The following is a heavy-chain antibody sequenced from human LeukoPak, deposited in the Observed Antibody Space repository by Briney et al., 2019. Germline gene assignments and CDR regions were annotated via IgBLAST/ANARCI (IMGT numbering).Heavy chain of an antibody. J-gene: IGHJ4*02. CDR1: GYSFTSYW. Sequence: GESLKISCKGSGYSFTSYWIGWVRQMPGKGLEWMGIIYPGDSDTRYSPSFQGQVTVSADKSISTAYLQWSSLKASDTAMYYCARYLQDYGDYFDYWGQGTLVTVSS. V-gene: IGHV5-51*01. CDR2: IYPGDSDT. CDR3: ARYLQDYGDYFDY. D-gene: IGHD4-17*01.